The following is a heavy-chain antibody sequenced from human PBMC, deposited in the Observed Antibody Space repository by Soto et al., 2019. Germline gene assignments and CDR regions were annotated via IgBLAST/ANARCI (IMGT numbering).Heavy chain of an antibody. CDR2: TSNDGSTK. J-gene: IGHJ6*02. CDR3: AKGIFMVRGVDYGMDV. V-gene: IGHV3-30*18. Sequence: QVQLVESGGGVVQTGRSLRLSCAASGFTFSSFGMHWVRQAPGKGLEWVAVTSNDGSTKYYADSVKGRFTISRDTSKNTLYLQMNSLRAEDTAVYYCAKGIFMVRGVDYGMDVWGQGTTVTVSS. D-gene: IGHD3-10*01. CDR1: GFTFSSFG.